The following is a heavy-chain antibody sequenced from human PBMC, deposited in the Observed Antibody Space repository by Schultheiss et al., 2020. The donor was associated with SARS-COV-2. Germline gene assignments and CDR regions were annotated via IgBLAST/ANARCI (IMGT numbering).Heavy chain of an antibody. Sequence: SETLSLTCTVSGGSISSGAYYWTWIRQHPGKGLEWIGYIHYTGSTYYNPSLRSRLTISVDTSKNQFSLKLTSVTAADTAVYYCARPGIGWETYYFDLWGQGTLVTVSS. CDR1: GGSISSGAYY. CDR3: ARPGIGWETYYFDL. J-gene: IGHJ4*01. D-gene: IGHD6-19*01. V-gene: IGHV4-30-4*08. CDR2: IHYTGST.